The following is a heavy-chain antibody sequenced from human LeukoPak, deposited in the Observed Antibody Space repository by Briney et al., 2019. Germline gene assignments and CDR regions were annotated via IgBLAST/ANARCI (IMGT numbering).Heavy chain of an antibody. D-gene: IGHD1-14*01. CDR3: ARGTGIDSTGYYYGDV. CDR2: IIPIFGTA. J-gene: IGHJ6*03. V-gene: IGHV1-69*13. CDR1: GGTFSSYA. Sequence: GASVKVSCKASGGTFSSYAISWVRQAPGQGLEWMGGIIPIFGTANYAQKFQGRVTITADESTSTAYMELSSLRSEDTAVYYCARGTGIDSTGYYYGDVWGKGTTVTVSS.